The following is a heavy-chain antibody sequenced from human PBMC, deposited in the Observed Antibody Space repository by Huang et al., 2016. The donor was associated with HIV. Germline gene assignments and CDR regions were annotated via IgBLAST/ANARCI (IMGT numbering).Heavy chain of an antibody. D-gene: IGHD6-19*01. CDR2: IYYTGSN. V-gene: IGHV4-61*10. Sequence: QVQLQESGPGLVKPSETLSLTCSVSGGAVRRESYFWSWIRQPTGKGLEWSGYIYYTGSNKHDPALKGRDTIALDTSKNQVSLRVNSVTAADTALYFCARTVAGNVDVFYGMDVWGQGTTVTVSS. J-gene: IGHJ6*02. CDR3: ARTVAGNVDVFYGMDV. CDR1: GGAVRRESYF.